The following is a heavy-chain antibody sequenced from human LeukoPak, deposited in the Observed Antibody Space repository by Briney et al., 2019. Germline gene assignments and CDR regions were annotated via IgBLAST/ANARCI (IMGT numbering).Heavy chain of an antibody. D-gene: IGHD5-12*01. Sequence: PSETLSLTCAVSGGSISSSNWWSWVRQPPGRGLEWIAEIYHSGSTNYNPSLKSRVTMSVVKSKNQFSLKLSSVTAADTAVYYCARSGSDAFDIWGQGTMVTVSS. CDR1: GGSISSSNW. CDR3: ARSGSDAFDI. CDR2: IYHSGST. V-gene: IGHV4-4*02. J-gene: IGHJ3*02.